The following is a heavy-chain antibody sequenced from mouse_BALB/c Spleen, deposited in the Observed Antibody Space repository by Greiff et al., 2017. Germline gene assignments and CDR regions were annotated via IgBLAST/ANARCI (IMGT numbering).Heavy chain of an antibody. J-gene: IGHJ4*01. V-gene: IGHV1-12*01. CDR1: GYTFTSYN. CDR3: ARTTATYDYYAMDY. D-gene: IGHD1-2*01. Sequence: QVQLQQPGAELVKPGASVKMSCKASGYTFTSYNMHWVKQTPGQGLEWIGAIYPGNGDTSYNQKFKGKATLTADKSSSTAYMQLSSLTSEDSAVYYCARTTATYDYYAMDYWGQGTSVTVSS. CDR2: IYPGNGDT.